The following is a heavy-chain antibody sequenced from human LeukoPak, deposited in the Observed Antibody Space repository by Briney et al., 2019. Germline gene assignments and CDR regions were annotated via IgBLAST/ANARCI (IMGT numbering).Heavy chain of an antibody. CDR2: ISGSGGST. CDR1: GFTFSSYA. Sequence: PGGSLRLSCAASGFTFSSYAMSWVRQAPGKGLEWVPAISGSGGSTYYADSVKGRFTISRDNSKNTLYLQMNSLRAEDTAVYYCAKSGSYNYYYYYMDVWGKGTTVTVSS. CDR3: AKSGSYNYYYYYMDV. J-gene: IGHJ6*03. D-gene: IGHD3-10*01. V-gene: IGHV3-23*01.